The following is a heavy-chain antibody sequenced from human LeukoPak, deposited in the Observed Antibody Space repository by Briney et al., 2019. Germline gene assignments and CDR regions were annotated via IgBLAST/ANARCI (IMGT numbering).Heavy chain of an antibody. J-gene: IGHJ4*02. V-gene: IGHV3-33*01. Sequence: GRSLRLSCAASGFTFSSYGMHWVRQAPGQGLEWVAVIWYDGSNKYYADSVKGRFTISRDNSKNTLYLQMNSLRAEDTAVYYCARDDSSGYYHFDYWGQGTLVTVSS. CDR2: IWYDGSNK. CDR3: ARDDSSGYYHFDY. CDR1: GFTFSSYG. D-gene: IGHD3-22*01.